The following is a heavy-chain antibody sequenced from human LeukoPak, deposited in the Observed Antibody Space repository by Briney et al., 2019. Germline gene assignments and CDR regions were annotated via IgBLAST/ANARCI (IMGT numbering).Heavy chain of an antibody. J-gene: IGHJ4*02. Sequence: SETLSLTRTVSGGSISSYYWSWIRQPPGKGLEWIGYIYYSGSTNYNPSLKSRVTISVDTSKNQFSLKLSSVTAADTAVYYCAREKRLRDGYKTLYYFDYWGQGTLVTVSS. D-gene: IGHD5-24*01. CDR3: AREKRLRDGYKTLYYFDY. V-gene: IGHV4-59*13. CDR2: IYYSGST. CDR1: GGSISSYY.